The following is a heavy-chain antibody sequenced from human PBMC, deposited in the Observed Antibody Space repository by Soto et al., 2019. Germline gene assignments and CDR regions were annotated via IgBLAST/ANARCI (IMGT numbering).Heavy chain of an antibody. CDR3: ARVEYYYDSSGYYDYFQH. J-gene: IGHJ1*01. CDR2: ISSSSSYI. Sequence: GGSLRLSCAASGFTFSSYSMNWVRQAPGKGLEWVSSISSSSSYIYYADSVKGRFTISRDNAKNSLYLQMNSLRAEDTGVYYCARVEYYYDSSGYYDYFQHWGQGTLVTVSS. CDR1: GFTFSSYS. D-gene: IGHD3-22*01. V-gene: IGHV3-21*01.